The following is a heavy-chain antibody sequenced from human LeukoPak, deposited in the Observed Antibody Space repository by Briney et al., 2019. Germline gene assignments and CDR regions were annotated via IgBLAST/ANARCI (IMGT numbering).Heavy chain of an antibody. CDR1: GFTFSSYA. D-gene: IGHD5-18*01. CDR3: AREGGYSYPYYFDY. V-gene: IGHV3-30-3*01. CDR2: ISYDGSNK. Sequence: GGSPRLSCAASGFTFSSYAMHWVRQAPGKGLEWVAVISYDGSNKYYADSVKGRFTISRDNSKNTLYLQMNSLRAEDTAVYYCAREGGYSYPYYFDYWGQGTLVTVSS. J-gene: IGHJ4*02.